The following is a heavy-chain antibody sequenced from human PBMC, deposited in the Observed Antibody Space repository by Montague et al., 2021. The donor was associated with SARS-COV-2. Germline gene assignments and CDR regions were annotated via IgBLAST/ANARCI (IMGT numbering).Heavy chain of an antibody. D-gene: IGHD2-8*01. V-gene: IGHV4-30-2*06. CDR2: IYQSGSA. Sequence: TLSLTCVVSGASVSSGDYSWSWIRQSPGKGLEWIGYIYQSGSAYYNPSLKSRVTISIDTSNNQFSLNLRSVTAADTGLYYCATENRMYGMDYWGQGTTVTVAS. J-gene: IGHJ6*02. CDR1: GASVSSGDYS. CDR3: ATENRMYGMDY.